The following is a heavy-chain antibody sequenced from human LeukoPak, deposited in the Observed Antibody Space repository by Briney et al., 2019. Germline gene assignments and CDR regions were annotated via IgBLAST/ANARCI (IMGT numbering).Heavy chain of an antibody. CDR2: ISGSGGST. D-gene: IGHD3-22*01. Sequence: GGSLRLSCAASGFTFSSYAMSWVRQAPGKGLEWVSAISGSGGSTYYADSVKGRFTISRDNSKNMLYLQMNSLRAEDTAVYYCAKDETDSSGYYWISWGQGTLVTVSS. V-gene: IGHV3-23*01. CDR3: AKDETDSSGYYWIS. J-gene: IGHJ4*02. CDR1: GFTFSSYA.